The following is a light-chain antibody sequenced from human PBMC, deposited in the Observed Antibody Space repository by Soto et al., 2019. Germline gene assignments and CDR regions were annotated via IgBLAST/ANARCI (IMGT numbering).Light chain of an antibody. CDR1: QSVSSY. CDR2: DAS. V-gene: IGKV3-11*01. CDR3: QQRSNWPIT. Sequence: EIVLTQSPATLSLSPGERATLSCRASQSVSSYFAWYQQKPGQAPRLLIYDASNRATGIPARFSGSGSGTDFTLTISSLEPEDFGVYYCQQRSNWPITFGQGTRLEIK. J-gene: IGKJ5*01.